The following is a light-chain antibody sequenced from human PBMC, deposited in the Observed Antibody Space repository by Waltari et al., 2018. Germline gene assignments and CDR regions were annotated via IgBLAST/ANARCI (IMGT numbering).Light chain of an antibody. CDR3: FSYAGSSTYV. CDR2: EVT. CDR1: SSDVGGYNS. Sequence: QSALTQPRSVSGSPGQSVTISCSGTSSDVGGYNSVSWYQQHPGKAPKVMIYEVTKRPSGVPDRFAGVKSCERASLTIAWRQTEDEADYYCFSYAGSSTYVFGTGTEVTVL. J-gene: IGLJ1*01. V-gene: IGLV2-11*01.